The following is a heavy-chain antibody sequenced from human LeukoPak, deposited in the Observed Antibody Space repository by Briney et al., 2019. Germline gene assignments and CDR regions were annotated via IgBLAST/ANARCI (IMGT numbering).Heavy chain of an antibody. CDR2: INQDGSEK. CDR1: GFTISSSW. D-gene: IGHD5-24*01. Sequence: GESLRLSCAASGFTISSSWMYWVRQAPGKGLEWVANINQDGSEKYHVDSVKGRFTISRDNAKNSLYLQMNSLRAEDTAVYYCASTMGWLQLRNAFDIWGQGTMVTVSS. J-gene: IGHJ3*02. CDR3: ASTMGWLQLRNAFDI. V-gene: IGHV3-7*01.